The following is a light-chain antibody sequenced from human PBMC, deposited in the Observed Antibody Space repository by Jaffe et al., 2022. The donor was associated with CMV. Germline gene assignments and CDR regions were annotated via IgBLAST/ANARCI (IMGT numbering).Light chain of an antibody. J-gene: IGKJ2*01. V-gene: IGKV1-5*03. CDR1: QSISTW. CDR2: KAS. Sequence: DIQMTQSPSTLSASVGDRVTITCRASQSISTWLAWYQQKPGTAPNLLIYKASNLESGVPSRFSGSGSGTEFTLTISSLQPDDFATYYCQQYNSYPYTFGQGTKLEIK. CDR3: QQYNSYPYT.